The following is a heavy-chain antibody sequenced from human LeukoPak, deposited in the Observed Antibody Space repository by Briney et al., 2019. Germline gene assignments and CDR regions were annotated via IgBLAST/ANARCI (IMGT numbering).Heavy chain of an antibody. J-gene: IGHJ4*02. Sequence: GGSLRLSCAASGFTFSNVWMNWVRQAPGKGLEWVGRIKSKTDGGTTDYAAPVKGRFTISRDNSKNTLYLQMNSLRAEDTAVYYCAKDHGDQYFDYWGQGTLVTVSS. D-gene: IGHD4-17*01. CDR2: IKSKTDGGTT. CDR3: AKDHGDQYFDY. CDR1: GFTFSNVW. V-gene: IGHV3-15*01.